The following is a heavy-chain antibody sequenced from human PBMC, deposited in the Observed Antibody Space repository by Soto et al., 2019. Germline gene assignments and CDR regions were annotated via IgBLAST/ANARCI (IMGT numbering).Heavy chain of an antibody. CDR3: ARIDGDSTFFDY. CDR2: MNTNSGNT. J-gene: IGHJ4*02. V-gene: IGHV1-8*01. D-gene: IGHD4-17*01. CDR1: GYTFTSYD. Sequence: ASVKVSCKASGYTFTSYDINWVRQATGQGREWMGWMNTNSGNTGYAQKFQGRVTMTRNTCISTAYMELSSLRSEDTAVYYCARIDGDSTFFDYWGQGTLVTVSS.